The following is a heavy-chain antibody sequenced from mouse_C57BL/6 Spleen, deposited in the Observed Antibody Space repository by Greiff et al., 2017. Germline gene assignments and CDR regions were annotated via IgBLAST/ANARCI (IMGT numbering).Heavy chain of an antibody. J-gene: IGHJ2*01. CDR3: ARGGVDY. CDR2: FDPNSGGT. Sequence: QVQLQQPGAELVKPGASVKLSCKASGYTFTSYWMHWVKQRPGRGLEWIGRFDPNSGGTKYNEQFKSKATLTVDKSSSTAYIQLSSLTSEDSAVYYCARGGVDYWGQGTTLTVAS. V-gene: IGHV1-72*01. CDR1: GYTFTSYW.